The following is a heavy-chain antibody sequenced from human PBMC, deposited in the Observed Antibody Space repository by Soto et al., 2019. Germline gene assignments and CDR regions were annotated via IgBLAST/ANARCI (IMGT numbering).Heavy chain of an antibody. J-gene: IGHJ6*02. V-gene: IGHV1-18*01. CDR3: VXXXXXXTPTPQDV. CDR1: GYIFVNYG. Sequence: QVQLVQSGDEVKKPGASVKVSCKASGYIFVNYGIAWVRQAPGQGLEWMGWISPYTGNTHSATKIQGRLTMTTDTSTSTAYMDLGXLTXDXTAVYYCVXXXXXXTPTPQDVWGQGTTVTVSS. CDR2: ISPYTGNT.